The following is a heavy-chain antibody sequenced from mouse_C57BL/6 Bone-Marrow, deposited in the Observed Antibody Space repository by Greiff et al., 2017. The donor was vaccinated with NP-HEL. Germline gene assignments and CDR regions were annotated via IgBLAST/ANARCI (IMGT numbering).Heavy chain of an antibody. J-gene: IGHJ2*01. CDR3: AMRYYKVY. D-gene: IGHD2-12*01. CDR1: GYTFTSYG. V-gene: IGHV1-74*01. CDR2: IHPSDSDT. Sequence: VQVVESGAELARPGASVKLSCKASGYTFTSYGISWVKQRTGQGLEWIGRIHPSDSDTNYNQKFKGKATLTVDKSSSTAYMQLSSLTSEDSAVYYCAMRYYKVYWGQGTTLTVAS.